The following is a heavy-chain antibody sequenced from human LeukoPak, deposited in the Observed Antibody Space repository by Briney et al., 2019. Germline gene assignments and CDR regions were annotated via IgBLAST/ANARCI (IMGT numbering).Heavy chain of an antibody. V-gene: IGHV3-7*01. J-gene: IGHJ4*02. CDR2: IKQDGSEK. D-gene: IGHD6-13*01. Sequence: GGSLRLSCAASGFTFSSYWMSWVRQAPGKGLEWVANIKQDGSEKYYVDSVKGRFTISRDNAKNSLYLQMNSLRAEDTAVYYCVRDRVAAAENYFDYWGQGTLVTVSS. CDR1: GFTFSSYW. CDR3: VRDRVAAAENYFDY.